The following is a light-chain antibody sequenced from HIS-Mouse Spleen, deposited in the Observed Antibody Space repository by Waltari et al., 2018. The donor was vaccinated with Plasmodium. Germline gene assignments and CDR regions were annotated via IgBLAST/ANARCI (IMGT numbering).Light chain of an antibody. Sequence: DIQMTHSPSSLSASVGDIVTITCRASQSISSYLNWYQQKPGKAPKLLIYAASSLQSGVPSRFSGSGSGTDFTLTISSLQPEDFATYYCQQSYSTWTFGQGTKVEIK. CDR3: QQSYSTWT. J-gene: IGKJ1*01. CDR1: QSISSY. V-gene: IGKV1-39*01. CDR2: AAS.